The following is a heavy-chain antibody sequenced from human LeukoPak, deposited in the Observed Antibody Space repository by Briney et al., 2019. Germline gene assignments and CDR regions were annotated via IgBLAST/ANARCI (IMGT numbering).Heavy chain of an antibody. J-gene: IGHJ5*02. CDR2: IAYDERRK. CDR3: TRYDSSRFDP. D-gene: IGHD3-3*01. V-gene: IGHV3-30*03. Sequence: GSSLRLSCAASGFTFSGYGMHCARHAPGKGLEGVTGIAYDERRKHPADPVKGRFTISRDNSRNTMHLQMNSLRVEDTAVYHCTRYDSSRFDPWGQGTLVIVSA. CDR1: GFTFSGYG.